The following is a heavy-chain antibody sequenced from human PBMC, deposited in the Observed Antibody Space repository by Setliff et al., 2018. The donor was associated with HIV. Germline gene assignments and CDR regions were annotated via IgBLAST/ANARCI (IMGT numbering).Heavy chain of an antibody. Sequence: SETLSLTCTVSGGSISSGDYYWSWIRQPAGKGLEWIGRIYTSGSTNYNPSLKSRVTMSVDTSKNQFSLKLSSVTAADTAVYYCARVLSSGSYYKYYYYMDVWGKGTTVTVSS. CDR1: GGSISSGDYY. CDR3: ARVLSSGSYYKYYYYMDV. CDR2: IYTSGST. D-gene: IGHD3-10*01. J-gene: IGHJ6*03. V-gene: IGHV4-61*02.